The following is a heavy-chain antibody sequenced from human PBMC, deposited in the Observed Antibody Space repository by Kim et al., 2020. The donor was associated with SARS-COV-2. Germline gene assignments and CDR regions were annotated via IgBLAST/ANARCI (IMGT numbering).Heavy chain of an antibody. CDR3: AKPTKASYYYGSGSLYY. D-gene: IGHD3-10*01. J-gene: IGHJ4*02. V-gene: IGHV3-30*02. Sequence: VKGRFTISRANSKNTLYLQMNSMRAEDTAVYYCAKPTKASYYYGSGSLYYWGQGTLVTVSS.